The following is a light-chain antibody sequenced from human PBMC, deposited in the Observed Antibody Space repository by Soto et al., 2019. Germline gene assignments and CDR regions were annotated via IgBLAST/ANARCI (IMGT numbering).Light chain of an antibody. CDR3: QSYDSSHVV. J-gene: IGLJ2*01. CDR1: SSNIGAGYD. Sequence: QPVLTQPPSVSGAPGQRVTISCTGSSSNIGAGYDVHWYQQLPGTAPKPLIYDNSNRPSGVPDRFSGSKSGTSASLAITGLQAEDEADYYCQSYDSSHVVFGGGTKLTVL. V-gene: IGLV1-40*01. CDR2: DNS.